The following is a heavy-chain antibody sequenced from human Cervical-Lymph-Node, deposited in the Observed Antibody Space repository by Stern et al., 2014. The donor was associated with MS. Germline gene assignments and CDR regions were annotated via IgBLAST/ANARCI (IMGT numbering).Heavy chain of an antibody. J-gene: IGHJ5*02. CDR2: LYGDGNKT. Sequence: VQLVQSGAEVKKPGESLKISCKGSGYSFPSYWIGWGRQMPGKGLEWIGVLYGDGNKTRYSPSFQGQVTMSTCTSTNCAFLQRTSLKSSDPAIYYCVRHSHCSPTSCYPSWFDPWGQGTLVTVSS. CDR1: GYSFPSYW. V-gene: IGHV5-51*01. D-gene: IGHD2-2*01. CDR3: VRHSHCSPTSCYPSWFDP.